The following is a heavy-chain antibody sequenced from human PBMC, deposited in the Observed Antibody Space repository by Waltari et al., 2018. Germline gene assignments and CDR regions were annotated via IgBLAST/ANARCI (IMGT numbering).Heavy chain of an antibody. D-gene: IGHD1-26*01. J-gene: IGHJ4*02. CDR2: NNKDGSGT. CDR1: GFGFSNYW. Sequence: EVQLVESGGGLVQTGGSLRLSCAASGFGFSNYWMDWVRQVPGKGLVWVERNNKDGSGTAYADFVEGRLTISRDNAKSTLHLQMTSLTAEDTAVYYCVREKDLGGTCVFDFWGRGTLVTVSS. CDR3: VREKDLGGTCVFDF. V-gene: IGHV3-74*01.